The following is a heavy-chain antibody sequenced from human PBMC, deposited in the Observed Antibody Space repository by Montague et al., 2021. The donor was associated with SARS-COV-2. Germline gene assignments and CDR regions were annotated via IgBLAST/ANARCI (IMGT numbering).Heavy chain of an antibody. V-gene: IGHV3-23*01. CDR1: GFTFSSYA. J-gene: IGHJ6*02. CDR3: AKDARYNWNDYYYYGMDV. Sequence: SLRLSCAASGFTFSSYAMSWVRQAPGKGLEWVPAISGSGGSTYYADSVKGRFTISRDNSKNTLYLQMNSLRAEDTAAYYCAKDARYNWNDYYYYGMDVWGQGATVTGSS. D-gene: IGHD1-1*01. CDR2: ISGSGGST.